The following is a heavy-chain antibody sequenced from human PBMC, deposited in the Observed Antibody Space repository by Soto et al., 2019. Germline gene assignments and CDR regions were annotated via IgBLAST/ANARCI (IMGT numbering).Heavy chain of an antibody. CDR2: ITWNSGII. V-gene: IGHV3-9*01. Sequence: EVQLVESGGGLVQPGRSLRLSCAVSGFTFDDYAMHWVRQPPGKGLEWVSGITWNSGIIGYADSVKGRFTISRDNAKNSLYLQMNSLRPEDTALYYCAKDQGCSTSYYGYVDLWGRGTLVTVSS. D-gene: IGHD6-13*01. CDR1: GFTFDDYA. CDR3: AKDQGCSTSYYGYVDL. J-gene: IGHJ2*01.